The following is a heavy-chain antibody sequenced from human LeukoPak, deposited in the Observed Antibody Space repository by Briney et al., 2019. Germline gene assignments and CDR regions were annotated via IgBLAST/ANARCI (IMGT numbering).Heavy chain of an antibody. CDR2: ISSSSSYI. CDR1: GFTFSSYS. J-gene: IGHJ4*02. Sequence: PGGSLRLSCAASGFTFSSYSMNWVRQAPGKGLEWVSSISSSSSYIYYADSVKGRFTISRDNAKNSLYLQMNSLIAEDTAVYYCARASYMAAAGTDDYWGQGTLVTVSS. D-gene: IGHD6-13*01. V-gene: IGHV3-21*01. CDR3: ARASYMAAAGTDDY.